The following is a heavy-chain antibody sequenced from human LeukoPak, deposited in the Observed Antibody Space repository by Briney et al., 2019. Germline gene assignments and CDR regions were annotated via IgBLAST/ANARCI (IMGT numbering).Heavy chain of an antibody. J-gene: IGHJ4*02. D-gene: IGHD3-22*01. V-gene: IGHV1-18*01. Sequence: EASVKVSCKASGYTFTSYGISWVRQAPGQGLEWMGWISAYNGNTNYAQKLQGRVTMTTDTSASTAYMELGSLRSDDTAVYYCARGTPYYYDSSGPYYFDYWGQGTLVTVSS. CDR3: ARGTPYYYDSSGPYYFDY. CDR1: GYTFTSYG. CDR2: ISAYNGNT.